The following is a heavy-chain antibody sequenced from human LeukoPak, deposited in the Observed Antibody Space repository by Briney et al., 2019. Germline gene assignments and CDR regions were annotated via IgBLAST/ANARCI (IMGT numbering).Heavy chain of an antibody. V-gene: IGHV3-48*01. CDR1: GFPFSSYS. Sequence: GGSLRLSCAASGFPFSSYSMNWVRQAPGKGLEWVSYISASGSNIYYLDSVKGRFTVSRDNAMNSLFLQMDRPRAEDTAVYYCVRVKGTYFDFWGQGTLVAVSS. CDR2: ISASGSNI. CDR3: VRVKGTYFDF. J-gene: IGHJ4*02. D-gene: IGHD1-1*01.